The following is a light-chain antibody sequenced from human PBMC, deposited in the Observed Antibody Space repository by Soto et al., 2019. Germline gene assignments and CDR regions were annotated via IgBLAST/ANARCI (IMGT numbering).Light chain of an antibody. CDR1: TSDVGSYNY. CDR3: SSYTTSETRV. Sequence: QSALTQPASVSGSPGQSITISCTGTTSDVGSYNYVSWYQHHPGKVPKLMIYDVSSRPSGVSNRFSGSKSGNTASLTISGVQTEAEADYYCSSYTTSETRVFGTGTKLTVL. V-gene: IGLV2-14*03. J-gene: IGLJ1*01. CDR2: DVS.